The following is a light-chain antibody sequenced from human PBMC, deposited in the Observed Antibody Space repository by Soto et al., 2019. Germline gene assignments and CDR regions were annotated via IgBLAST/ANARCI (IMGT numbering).Light chain of an antibody. CDR3: QQYNSYYT. CDR1: QSISSW. Sequence: DIQMTQSPSTLSASVGDRVTITGRASQSISSWLAWYQQKPGKAPKLLIYDASSLESGVPSRFSGSGSGTEFPITISSLQPDDFATYYRQQYNSYYTFGQGTKLEIK. V-gene: IGKV1-5*01. J-gene: IGKJ2*01. CDR2: DAS.